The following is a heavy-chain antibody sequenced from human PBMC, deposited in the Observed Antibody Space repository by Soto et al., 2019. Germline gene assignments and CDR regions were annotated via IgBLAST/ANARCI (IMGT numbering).Heavy chain of an antibody. D-gene: IGHD3-3*01. CDR3: ARSSALTISGVGGMDV. V-gene: IGHV1-2*02. Sequence: ASVKVSCKASGYSFTGYYIHWVRQAPGQGLEWMGWINPNSGGANYAQKFQGRVTMTRDTSTTTAYMELSRLRSNDTAVFYCARSSALTISGVGGMDVWGQGATVTVS. J-gene: IGHJ6*02. CDR2: INPNSGGA. CDR1: GYSFTGYY.